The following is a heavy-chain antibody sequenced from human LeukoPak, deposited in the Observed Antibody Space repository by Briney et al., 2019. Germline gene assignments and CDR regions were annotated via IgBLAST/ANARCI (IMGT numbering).Heavy chain of an antibody. J-gene: IGHJ3*01. V-gene: IGHV3-23*01. CDR2: ISFSGDNA. D-gene: IGHD3-3*02. Sequence: PGGSLRLSCAVSGFTFRHAAMTWVRQVPGKALEWVGLISFSGDNAYYADSVKGRFTISRDNSNDSLSLHMNSLRVEDTAMYYCVKDIELAAWGLGTMVTVSS. CDR3: VKDIELAA. CDR1: GFTFRHAA.